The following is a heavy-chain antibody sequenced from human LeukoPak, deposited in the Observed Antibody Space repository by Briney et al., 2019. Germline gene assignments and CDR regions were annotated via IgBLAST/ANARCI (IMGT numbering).Heavy chain of an antibody. J-gene: IGHJ6*03. V-gene: IGHV4-39*01. Sequence: SETLSLTCTVSGGSISSSSYYWGWIRQPPGKGLEWIGSIYYSGSTYYNPSLKSRVTISVDTSKNQFSLKLSSVTAADTAVYYCARHCRTGGFGELFLYYYYYMDVWGKGTTVTVSS. CDR3: ARHCRTGGFGELFLYYYYYMDV. CDR2: IYYSGST. D-gene: IGHD3-10*01. CDR1: GGSISSSSYY.